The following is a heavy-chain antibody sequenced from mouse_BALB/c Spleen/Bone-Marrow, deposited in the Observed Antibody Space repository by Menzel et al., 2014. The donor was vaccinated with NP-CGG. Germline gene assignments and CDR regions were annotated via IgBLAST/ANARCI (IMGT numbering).Heavy chain of an antibody. CDR3: ARGGGMDY. Sequence: QVQLQQSGPELVKPGASVKMSCKASGYTFTSYYIHWVKQRPGQGLEWIGWIYPGDGSTKYNEKFKGKTTLTADKSSSTACMLLSSLTSEDAAIYFCARGGGMDYWGQGTSVTASS. J-gene: IGHJ4*01. V-gene: IGHV1S56*01. CDR2: IYPGDGST. CDR1: GYTFTSYY.